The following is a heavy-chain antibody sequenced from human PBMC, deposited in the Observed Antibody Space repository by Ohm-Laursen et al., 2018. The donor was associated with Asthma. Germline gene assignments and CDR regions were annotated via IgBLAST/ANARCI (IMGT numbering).Heavy chain of an antibody. CDR1: GSTFSRYS. J-gene: IGHJ1*01. D-gene: IGHD1-26*01. V-gene: IGHV3-21*01. CDR2: ISTASSFI. Sequence: SLRLSCAAFGSTFSRYSIHWVRQIPGKGLEWVASISTASSFIYYADSARGRFTTSRDNARNSVYLQMNSLRAEDTALYYCARIGPEWELPGRGYSLHHWGEGTLVTVSS. CDR3: ARIGPEWELPGRGYSLHH.